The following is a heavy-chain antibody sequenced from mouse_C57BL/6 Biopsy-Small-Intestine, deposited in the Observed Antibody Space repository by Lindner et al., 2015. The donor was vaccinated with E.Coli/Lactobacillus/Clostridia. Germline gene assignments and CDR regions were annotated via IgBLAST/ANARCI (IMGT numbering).Heavy chain of an antibody. V-gene: IGHV1-84*02. CDR1: GYTFTGYS. CDR3: ARDRGGTYWDPGRPGYYGLDV. CDR2: INPDSGAT. D-gene: IGHD1-1*01. J-gene: IGHJ1*01. Sequence: SVKVSCKASGYTFTGYSLDWVRQAPGQGLEWLGWINPDSGATNSAEKFQGRVTMTTDTSIDTVYMELTRLRSDDTAVYYCARDRGGTYWDPGRPGYYGLDVWGHGTTVTVSS.